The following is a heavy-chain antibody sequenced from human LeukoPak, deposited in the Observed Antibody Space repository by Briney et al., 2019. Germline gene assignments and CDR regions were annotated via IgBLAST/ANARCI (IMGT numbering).Heavy chain of an antibody. CDR3: AKDSKTYSGSYGVDY. D-gene: IGHD1-26*01. V-gene: IGHV3-23*01. CDR1: GFTFTNYA. J-gene: IGHJ4*02. CDR2: ISGSGGST. Sequence: PGGSLRLSCAASGFTFTNYAMHWVRQAPGKGLEWVSAISGSGGSTYYADSVKGRFTISRDNSKNTLYLQMNSLRAEDTAVYYCAKDSKTYSGSYGVDYWGQGTLVTVSS.